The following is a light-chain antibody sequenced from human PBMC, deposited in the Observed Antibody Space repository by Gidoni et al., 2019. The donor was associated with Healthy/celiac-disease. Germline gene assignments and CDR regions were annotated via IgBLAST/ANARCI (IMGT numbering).Light chain of an antibody. J-gene: IGKJ1*01. Sequence: DIQMTQSPSSLSASVGDRVTITCRASQSISIYLNWYQQKPGKAPKLLIYAASSVQSGVPSRFSGSGSGTDFTLTISSLQPEDFATYYCQQSYSTPWTFXXXTKXEIK. V-gene: IGKV1-39*01. CDR3: QQSYSTPWT. CDR1: QSISIY. CDR2: AAS.